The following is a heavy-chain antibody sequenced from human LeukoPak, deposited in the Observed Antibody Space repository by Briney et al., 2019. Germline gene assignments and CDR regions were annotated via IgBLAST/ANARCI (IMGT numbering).Heavy chain of an antibody. CDR1: GFTFDDYG. Sequence: GGSLRLSCAASGFTFDDYGISWVRQAPGKGLEWVSGINWNGGSTGYADSVKGRFTISRDNAKNSLYLQMNSLRAEDTALYYCAREGGYSRGDYFDYWGQGTLVTVSS. V-gene: IGHV3-20*04. D-gene: IGHD5-18*01. CDR3: AREGGYSRGDYFDY. CDR2: INWNGGST. J-gene: IGHJ4*02.